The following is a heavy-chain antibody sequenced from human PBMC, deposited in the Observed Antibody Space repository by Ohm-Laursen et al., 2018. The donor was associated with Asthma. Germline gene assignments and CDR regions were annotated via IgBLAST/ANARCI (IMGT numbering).Heavy chain of an antibody. J-gene: IGHJ4*02. V-gene: IGHV3-11*06. D-gene: IGHD3-16*02. CDR3: ARVRGDTVYFDY. CDR2: ISSSSSYT. Sequence: SLRLSCAASGFTFSDYYMSWIRQAPGKGLEWVSYISSSSSYTNYADSVKGRFTISRDNAKNSLYLQMNSLRAEDTAVYYCARVRGDTVYFDYWGQGTLVTVSS. CDR1: GFTFSDYY.